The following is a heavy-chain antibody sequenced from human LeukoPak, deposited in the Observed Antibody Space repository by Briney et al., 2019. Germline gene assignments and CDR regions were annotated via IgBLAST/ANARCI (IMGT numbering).Heavy chain of an antibody. J-gene: IGHJ6*02. CDR1: GYTFTGYY. D-gene: IGHD3-22*01. V-gene: IGHV1-2*06. CDR3: ATAYYDSSGYYFREYYYGMDV. CDR2: INPNSGGT. Sequence: ASVKVSCKASGYTFTGYYMHWVRQAPGQGLEWMGRINPNSGGTNYAQKFQGRVTMTRDTSISTAYMELSRLRSDDTAVYYCATAYYDSSGYYFREYYYGMDVWAKGPRSPSP.